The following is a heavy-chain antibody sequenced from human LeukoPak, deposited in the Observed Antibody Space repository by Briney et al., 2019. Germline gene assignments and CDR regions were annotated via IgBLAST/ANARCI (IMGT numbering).Heavy chain of an antibody. V-gene: IGHV4-34*01. CDR1: GGSFSGYY. CDR3: ARSARPYYYYYMDV. Sequence: SETLSLTCGVYGGSFSGYYWSWIRQPPGKGLEWIGEINHSGSTNYNPSLKSRVTISVDTSKNQFSLKLSSVTAADTAVYYCARSARPYYYYYMDVWGKGTTVTVSS. J-gene: IGHJ6*03. CDR2: INHSGST.